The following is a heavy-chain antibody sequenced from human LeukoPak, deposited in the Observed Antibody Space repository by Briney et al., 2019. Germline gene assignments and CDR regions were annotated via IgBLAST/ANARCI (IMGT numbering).Heavy chain of an antibody. Sequence: SETLSLTCAVYGGSFSGYYWSWIRQPPGKGLEWIGEINQSGVTNYNPSLKSRVTISVDTSKNQFSLKLSSVTAADTAVYYCARARVQSLSGWYNYYGMDVWGQGTTVTVSS. CDR3: ARARVQSLSGWYNYYGMDV. J-gene: IGHJ6*02. D-gene: IGHD6-19*01. V-gene: IGHV4-34*01. CDR2: INQSGVT. CDR1: GGSFSGYY.